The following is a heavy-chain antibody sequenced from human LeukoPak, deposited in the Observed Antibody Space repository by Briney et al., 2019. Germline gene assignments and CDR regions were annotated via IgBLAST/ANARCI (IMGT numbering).Heavy chain of an antibody. D-gene: IGHD5-12*01. Sequence: GGSLRLSCAASGFTFSSYEMNWVRQAPGKGLEWVSYISTSGSTIYYADSVRGRFTISRDNAKNSLYLQMNSLRAEDTAVYYCARGIVATTKGLDYWGQGTLVSVSS. CDR3: ARGIVATTKGLDY. CDR1: GFTFSSYE. J-gene: IGHJ4*02. V-gene: IGHV3-48*03. CDR2: ISTSGSTI.